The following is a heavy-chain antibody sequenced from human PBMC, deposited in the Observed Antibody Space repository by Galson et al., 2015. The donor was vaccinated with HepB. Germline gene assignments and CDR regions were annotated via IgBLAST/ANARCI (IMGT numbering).Heavy chain of an antibody. J-gene: IGHJ6*03. CDR1: GYTFTSYG. Sequence: SVKVSCKASGYTFTSYGISWVRQAPGQGLEWMGWISAYNGNTNYAQKLQGRVSMTTDTSTSTAYMELRSLRSDDTAVYYCARAVQGSTHYYYYYMDVWGKGTTVTVSS. CDR2: ISAYNGNT. V-gene: IGHV1-18*01. CDR3: ARAVQGSTHYYYYYMDV. D-gene: IGHD2-2*01.